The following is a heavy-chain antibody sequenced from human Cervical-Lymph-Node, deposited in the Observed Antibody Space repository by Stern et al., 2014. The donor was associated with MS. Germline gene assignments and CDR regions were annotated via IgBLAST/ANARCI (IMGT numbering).Heavy chain of an antibody. D-gene: IGHD3-22*01. CDR2: INYSGST. J-gene: IGHJ3*02. V-gene: IGHV4-59*01. Sequence: QLQLQESGPGLVKPSETLSLTCTVSCGSISTFYWSWIRQPPGQGLEWIGHINYSGSTNYNPYLTSTVTISVDTSKNHFSLKLSSVTAADTAVYYCARRDYYDSSGYYDDAFDIWGQGTMGTVSS. CDR1: CGSISTFY. CDR3: ARRDYYDSSGYYDDAFDI.